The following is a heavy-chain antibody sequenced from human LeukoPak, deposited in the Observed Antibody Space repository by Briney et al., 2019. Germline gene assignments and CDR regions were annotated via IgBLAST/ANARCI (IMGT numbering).Heavy chain of an antibody. CDR3: AREVWAAAAPEAFDI. D-gene: IGHD6-13*01. Sequence: SETLSLTCTVSGYSISSGYYWGWIRQPPGKGLEWIGSIYHSGSTYYNPSLKSRVTISVDTSKNQFSLKLSSVTAADTAVYYCAREVWAAAAPEAFDIWGQGTMVTVSS. CDR1: GYSISSGYY. V-gene: IGHV4-38-2*02. J-gene: IGHJ3*02. CDR2: IYHSGST.